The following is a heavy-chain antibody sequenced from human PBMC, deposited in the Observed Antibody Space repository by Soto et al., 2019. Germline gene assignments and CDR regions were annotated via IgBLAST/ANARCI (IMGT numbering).Heavy chain of an antibody. D-gene: IGHD2-15*01. V-gene: IGHV4-31*03. Sequence: QVQLQESGPGLVKPSQTLSLTFTVSGGSITSGGYYWTWIRQHPGKGLEWIGYIYYSASTSYNPSLKSRVTISVDSSKNQFSLKLSSVTAADTAVYYCAQHRGLLSPFDIWGQGTMVTVSS. CDR3: AQHRGLLSPFDI. CDR1: GGSITSGGYY. J-gene: IGHJ3*02. CDR2: IYYSAST.